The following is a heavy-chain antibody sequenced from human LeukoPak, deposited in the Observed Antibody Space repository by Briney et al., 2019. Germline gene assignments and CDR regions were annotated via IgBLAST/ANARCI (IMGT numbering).Heavy chain of an antibody. CDR2: ISYDGSNR. CDR3: ARPRDGYNVWFDP. Sequence: PGGSLRLSCAASGFTFSSYAMHWVRQAPGKGLEWVAVISYDGSNRFYADSVKGRFTISRDNSKNTLYLQMNSLRAEDTAVYYCARPRDGYNVWFDPWGQGTLVTVSS. CDR1: GFTFSSYA. J-gene: IGHJ5*02. D-gene: IGHD5-24*01. V-gene: IGHV3-30-3*01.